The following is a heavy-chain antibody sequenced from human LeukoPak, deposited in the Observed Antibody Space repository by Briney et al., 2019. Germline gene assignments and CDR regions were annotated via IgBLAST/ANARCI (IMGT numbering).Heavy chain of an antibody. J-gene: IGHJ4*02. CDR3: AKRVHSGSYYFDY. V-gene: IGHV3-66*02. Sequence: PGGSLRLSCAASEFSVGSNYMTWVRQAPGKGLEWVSLIYSGGSTYYADSVKGRFTISRDNSKNTLYLQMNSPRAEDTAVYYCAKRVHSGSYYFDYWGQGTLVTVSS. CDR1: EFSVGSNY. CDR2: IYSGGST. D-gene: IGHD1-26*01.